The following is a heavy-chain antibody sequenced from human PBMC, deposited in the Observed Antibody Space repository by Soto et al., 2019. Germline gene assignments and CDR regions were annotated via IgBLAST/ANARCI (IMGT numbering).Heavy chain of an antibody. CDR1: GFTFSSYA. Sequence: GGSLRLSCAASGFTFSSYAMSWVRQAPGRGLECVSRISGSGGSTSYADSVKGRFTISRDNSKNTLYLQMNSLRAEDTAVYYCAKASSGYYFDRWGQGTLVTVSS. D-gene: IGHD3-3*01. J-gene: IGHJ4*02. V-gene: IGHV3-23*01. CDR3: AKASSGYYFDR. CDR2: ISGSGGST.